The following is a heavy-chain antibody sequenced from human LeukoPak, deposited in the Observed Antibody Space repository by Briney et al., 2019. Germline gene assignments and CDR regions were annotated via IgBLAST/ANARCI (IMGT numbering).Heavy chain of an antibody. V-gene: IGHV1-69*02. CDR2: IIPILGIA. CDR3: AALYYYDSSGYYPIDY. J-gene: IGHJ4*02. D-gene: IGHD3-22*01. CDR1: GGTFSSYT. Sequence: SVKVSCKASGGTFSSYTIGWVRQAPGQGLEWMGRIIPILGIANYAQKFQGRVTITADKSTSTAYMELSSLRSEDTAVYYCAALYYYDSSGYYPIDYWGQGTLVTVSS.